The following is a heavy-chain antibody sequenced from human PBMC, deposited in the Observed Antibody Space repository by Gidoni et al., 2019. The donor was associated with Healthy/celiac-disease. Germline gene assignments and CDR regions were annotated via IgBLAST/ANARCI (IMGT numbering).Heavy chain of an antibody. CDR3: ARATKYDYVWGSYRYFDY. CDR1: GFPFSSYE. V-gene: IGHV3-48*03. J-gene: IGHJ4*02. CDR2: ISSSGITI. D-gene: IGHD3-16*02. Sequence: EVQLVESGGGLVQPGGSLRLSCAASGFPFSSYEMNWVRQAPGKGLEWVSYISSSGITIYYADSVKGRFTISRDNAKNSLYLQMNSLRAEDTAVYYCARATKYDYVWGSYRYFDYWGQGTLVTVSS.